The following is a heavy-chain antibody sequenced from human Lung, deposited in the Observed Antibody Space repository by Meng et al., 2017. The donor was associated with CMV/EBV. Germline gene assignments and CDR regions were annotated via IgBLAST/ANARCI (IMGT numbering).Heavy chain of an antibody. V-gene: IGHV1-69*02. J-gene: IGHJ5*02. Sequence: SVKVSCKASGGTFSGYIISWVRQAPGQGLEWMGRIIPIPDVPNYAQKFQGRVTITADKSTSTAYMELSSLRSEDTAIYYCARHRGGENVGWFDPWGQGTLVTVSS. CDR2: IIPIPDVP. CDR3: ARHRGGENVGWFDP. D-gene: IGHD4-23*01. CDR1: GGTFSGYI.